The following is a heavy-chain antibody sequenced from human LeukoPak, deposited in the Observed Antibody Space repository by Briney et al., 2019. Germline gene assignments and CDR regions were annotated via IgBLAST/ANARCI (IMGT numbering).Heavy chain of an antibody. CDR3: ARAVAATLGDAFDI. D-gene: IGHD6-25*01. Sequence: GGSLRLSCAASGFTFSSYCMHWVRQGPGKGLEWVSVIWYDGSNKYYADSVKGRFTISRDNAKNTLYLQMNSLRAEDTAVYYCARAVAATLGDAFDIWGQGTMVTVSS. V-gene: IGHV3-33*01. CDR1: GFTFSSYC. CDR2: IWYDGSNK. J-gene: IGHJ3*02.